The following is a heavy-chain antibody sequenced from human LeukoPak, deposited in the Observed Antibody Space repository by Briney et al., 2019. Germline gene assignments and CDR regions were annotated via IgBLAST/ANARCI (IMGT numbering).Heavy chain of an antibody. V-gene: IGHV4-39*07. Sequence: SETLSLTCTVSGGSISSSNYYWGWIRQSPGKGLEWIGSIYYGGSTYYNPSLKSRVTISVDTSKNQFSLRLSSVTAADTAVYYCASDDILTAYYPDYWGQGTLVTVSS. J-gene: IGHJ4*02. CDR3: ASDDILTAYYPDY. D-gene: IGHD3-9*01. CDR1: GGSISSSNYY. CDR2: IYYGGST.